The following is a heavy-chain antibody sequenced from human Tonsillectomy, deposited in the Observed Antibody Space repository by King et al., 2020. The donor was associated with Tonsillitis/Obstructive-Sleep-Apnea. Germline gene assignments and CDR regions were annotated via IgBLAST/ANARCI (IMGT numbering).Heavy chain of an antibody. CDR1: GFTFSRYA. Sequence: QLVQSGGGVVQPERSLRLSCAASGFTFSRYAIHWVRQGPGKGLEWVAGIAYDGSNKYYAASVDERFTISRDNSKNTLYLQMNSLGAEDMAMYYCARDDLYITSCYAYAFVNWGQGTMDTVSS. CDR2: IAYDGSNK. CDR3: ARDDLYITSCYAYAFVN. V-gene: IGHV3-30*04. J-gene: IGHJ3*02. D-gene: IGHD3-16*01.